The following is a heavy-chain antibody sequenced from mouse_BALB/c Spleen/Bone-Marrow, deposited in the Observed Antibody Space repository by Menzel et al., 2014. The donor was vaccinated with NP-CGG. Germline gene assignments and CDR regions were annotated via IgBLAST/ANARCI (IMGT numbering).Heavy chain of an antibody. CDR3: ARWEYYAMDC. V-gene: IGHV14-3*02. CDR1: GFNIXDTY. Sequence: AQLQQSGAELVKPGASVKLSCTASGFNIXDTYMHWVKQRPERGLEWIGRIDPANGNTKYDPKFQGKATITADTSSNTAYLQLSSLTSEDTAVYYCARWEYYAMDCWGQGTSVTVSS. D-gene: IGHD4-1*01. CDR2: IDPANGNT. J-gene: IGHJ4*01.